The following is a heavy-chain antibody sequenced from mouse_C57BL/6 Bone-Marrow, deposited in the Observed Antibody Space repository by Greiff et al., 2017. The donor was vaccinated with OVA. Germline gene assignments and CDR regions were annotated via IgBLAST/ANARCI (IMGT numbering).Heavy chain of an antibody. D-gene: IGHD2-1*01. CDR1: GYTFTSYW. CDR2: IHPNSGST. CDR3: ARRPLYYGNSYWYFDV. V-gene: IGHV1-64*01. Sequence: VQLQQPGAELVKPGASVKLSCKASGYTFTSYWMHWVKQRPGQGLEWIGMIHPNSGSTNYNEKFKSKATLTVDKSSSTAYMQLSSLTSEDSAVYYCARRPLYYGNSYWYFDVWGTGTTVTVSS. J-gene: IGHJ1*03.